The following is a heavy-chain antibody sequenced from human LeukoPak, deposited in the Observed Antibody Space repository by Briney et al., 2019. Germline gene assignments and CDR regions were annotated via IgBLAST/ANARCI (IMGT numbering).Heavy chain of an antibody. Sequence: GESLKISCKGSGYSFTSYWIGWVRQMPGKGLEWMGIIYPGDSDTRYSPSFQGQVTISADKSISTAYLQWSSLKASDTAMYYCARLERRVVVVPAAIGNWFDPWGQGTLVTVSS. V-gene: IGHV5-51*01. CDR3: ARLERRVVVVPAAIGNWFDP. D-gene: IGHD2-2*02. CDR1: GYSFTSYW. CDR2: IYPGDSDT. J-gene: IGHJ5*02.